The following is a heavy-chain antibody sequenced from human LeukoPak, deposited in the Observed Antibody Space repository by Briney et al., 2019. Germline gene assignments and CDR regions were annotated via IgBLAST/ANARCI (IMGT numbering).Heavy chain of an antibody. Sequence: ASVKVSCKASGYTSTSYYMHWVRQAPGQGLELMGIINPSGGSTSYAQKFQGRVTMTRDTSTSTVYMELSSLRSEDTAVYYCARKIAAPTKGFDYWGQGTLVTVSS. D-gene: IGHD6-6*01. J-gene: IGHJ4*02. CDR1: GYTSTSYY. CDR2: INPSGGST. V-gene: IGHV1-46*01. CDR3: ARKIAAPTKGFDY.